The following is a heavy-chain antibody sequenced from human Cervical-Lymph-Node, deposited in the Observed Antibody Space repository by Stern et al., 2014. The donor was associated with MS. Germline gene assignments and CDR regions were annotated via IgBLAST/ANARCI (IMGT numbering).Heavy chain of an antibody. CDR2: IGKGSRTI. CDR3: ARASGKGIDP. Sequence: EVQLVQSGGGFVQPGGSLRLSCAASGFTFSIFSLSCVRHAPGKGLESASYIGKGSRTIYYADSVKGRFTISRDKAKNSLYLQMNSLRVEDTAVYYCARASGKGIDPWGQGTLVTVSS. D-gene: IGHD3-10*01. V-gene: IGHV3-48*01. CDR1: GFTFSIFS. J-gene: IGHJ5*02.